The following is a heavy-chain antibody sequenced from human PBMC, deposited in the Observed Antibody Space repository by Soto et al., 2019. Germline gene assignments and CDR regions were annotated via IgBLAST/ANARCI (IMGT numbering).Heavy chain of an antibody. Sequence: GGSLRLSCAASGFTFSSYSMNWVRQAPGKGLEWVSYISSSSSTIYYADSVKGRFTISRDNAKNSLYLQMNSLRDEDTAVYYCASSYDFWSGYYTRGVMDVWGQGTTVTVSS. CDR1: GFTFSSYS. J-gene: IGHJ6*02. CDR3: ASSYDFWSGYYTRGVMDV. V-gene: IGHV3-48*02. CDR2: ISSSSSTI. D-gene: IGHD3-3*01.